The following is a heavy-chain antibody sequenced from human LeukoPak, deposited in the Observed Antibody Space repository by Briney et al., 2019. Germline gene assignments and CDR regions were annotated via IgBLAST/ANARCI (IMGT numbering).Heavy chain of an antibody. Sequence: PSGTLSLTCAVYGGSFSGYYWSWIRQPPGKGLEWIGEINHSGSTNYNPSLKSRVTISVDTSKNQFSLKLSSVTAADTAVYYCARAYCGGDCYYRAFDIWGQGTMVTVSS. CDR2: INHSGST. V-gene: IGHV4-34*01. D-gene: IGHD2-21*01. CDR3: ARAYCGGDCYYRAFDI. J-gene: IGHJ3*02. CDR1: GGSFSGYY.